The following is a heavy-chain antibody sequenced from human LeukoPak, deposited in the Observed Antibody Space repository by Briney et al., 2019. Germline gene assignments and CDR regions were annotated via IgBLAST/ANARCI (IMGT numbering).Heavy chain of an antibody. CDR2: IYTSGST. CDR1: GGSLSSYY. J-gene: IGHJ6*03. D-gene: IGHD6-19*01. CDR3: ARDRRGWDTYYYYYYMDV. V-gene: IGHV4-4*07. Sequence: PSETLSLTCTVSGGSLSSYYWSWIRQAAGKGLEWIGRIYTSGSTNYNPSLKSRVTMSVDTSKNQFSLKLSSVTAADTAVYYCARDRRGWDTYYYYYYMDVWGKGTTVTISS.